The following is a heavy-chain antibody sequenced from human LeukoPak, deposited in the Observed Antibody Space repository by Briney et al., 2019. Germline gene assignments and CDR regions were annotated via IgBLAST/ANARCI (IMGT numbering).Heavy chain of an antibody. V-gene: IGHV3-53*01. D-gene: IGHD6-13*01. Sequence: GGSLRLSCEASGFTVSSNHMTWVRQAPGKGLEWVSLSHSDGNIFYVDSVKGRFTISRDNSKNTVYLQMNSLRDEDTAVYYCAMSLAAAAYYFDYWGQGTLVTVSS. J-gene: IGHJ4*02. CDR3: AMSLAAAAYYFDY. CDR1: GFTVSSNH. CDR2: SHSDGNI.